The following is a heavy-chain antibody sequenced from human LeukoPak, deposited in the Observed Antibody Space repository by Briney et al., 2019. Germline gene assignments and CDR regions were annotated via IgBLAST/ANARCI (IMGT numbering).Heavy chain of an antibody. V-gene: IGHV3-30*03. CDR1: GFTFSHYD. CDR3: ARGSVVKSIADDAFDI. J-gene: IGHJ3*02. D-gene: IGHD6-6*01. Sequence: GGSLRLSCAASGFTFSHYDMHWVRQAPGKGLEWVVVISYDGTTKYYADSVKGRFTISRDNSKTTLYLQMNSLRAEDTAVYYCARGSVVKSIADDAFDIWGQGTMVTVSS. CDR2: ISYDGTTK.